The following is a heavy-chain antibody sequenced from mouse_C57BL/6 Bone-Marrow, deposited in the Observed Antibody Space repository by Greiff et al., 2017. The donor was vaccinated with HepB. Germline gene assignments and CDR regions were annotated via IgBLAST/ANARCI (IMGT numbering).Heavy chain of an antibody. CDR3: AREGELFYYFDY. J-gene: IGHJ2*01. D-gene: IGHD4-1*01. V-gene: IGHV5-17*01. CDR1: GFTFSDYG. CDR2: ISSGSRTI. Sequence: EVKLMESGGGLVKPGGSLTLSCAASGFTFSDYGMHWVRQAPEKGLEWVAYISSGSRTIYYADTVKGRFTISRDHAKHTLFLQMTSLRSEDTAMYYCAREGELFYYFDYWGQGTTLTVSS.